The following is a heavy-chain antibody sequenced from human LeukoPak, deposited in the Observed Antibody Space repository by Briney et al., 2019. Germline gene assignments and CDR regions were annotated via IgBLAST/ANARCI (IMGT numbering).Heavy chain of an antibody. V-gene: IGHV1-46*01. CDR1: GYTFTSYH. D-gene: IGHD1-26*01. CDR2: INPSGGTT. CDR3: AREGYSGYFGY. J-gene: IGHJ4*02. Sequence: ASVKVSCKASGYTFTSYHMHWVRQAPGQGLEWMGIINPSGGTTNYAQKLQGRVTMTTDTSTSTAYMELRSLRSDDTAVYYCAREGYSGYFGYWGQGTLVTVSS.